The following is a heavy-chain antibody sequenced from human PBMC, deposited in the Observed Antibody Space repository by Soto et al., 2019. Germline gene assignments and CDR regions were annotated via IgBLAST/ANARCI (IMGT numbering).Heavy chain of an antibody. CDR3: ARDQSWRDLVWWFDP. V-gene: IGHV1-69*13. D-gene: IGHD3-16*01. CDR2: IIPIFGTA. J-gene: IGHJ5*02. Sequence: KRVGASVKVSCKASGGTFSSYAISWVRQAPGQGLEWMGGIIPIFGTANYAQKFQGRVTITADESTSTAYMELSSLRSGDTAVYYRARDQSWRDLVWWFDPWGQGTLVTVSS. CDR1: GGTFSSYA.